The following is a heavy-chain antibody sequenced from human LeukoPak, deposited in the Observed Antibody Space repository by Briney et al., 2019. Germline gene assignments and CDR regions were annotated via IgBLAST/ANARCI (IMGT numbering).Heavy chain of an antibody. CDR2: IYYSGST. CDR3: ARCGYYDFWSGYNPATFDS. Sequence: PSETLSLTCTVSGGPISSGNYYWGWIRQPPGKGLEWIGSIYYSGSTYYNPSLKSRVTISLDTSKNQFSLKLSSVTAADTAVYYCARCGYYDFWSGYNPATFDSWGQGTLVTVSS. D-gene: IGHD3-3*01. CDR1: GGPISSGNYY. V-gene: IGHV4-39*01. J-gene: IGHJ4*02.